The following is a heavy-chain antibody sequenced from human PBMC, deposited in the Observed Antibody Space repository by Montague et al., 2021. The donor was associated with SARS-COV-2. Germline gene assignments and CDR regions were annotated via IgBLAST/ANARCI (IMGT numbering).Heavy chain of an antibody. CDR2: IYYSGST. CDR1: GGSISSSSCD. CDR3: ARHERQWLRLYPYYFDY. D-gene: IGHD5-12*01. Sequence: SETLSLTCTVSGGSISSSSCDWGWIRQPRGKGLEWIGSIYYSGSTYYXPSLKSRVTISVDTSKNQFSLKLRSVTAADTAVYYCARHERQWLRLYPYYFDYWGQGTLVTVSS. V-gene: IGHV4-39*01. J-gene: IGHJ4*02.